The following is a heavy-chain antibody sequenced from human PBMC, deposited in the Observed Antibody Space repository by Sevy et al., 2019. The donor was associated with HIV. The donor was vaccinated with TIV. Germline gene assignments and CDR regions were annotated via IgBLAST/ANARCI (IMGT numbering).Heavy chain of an antibody. D-gene: IGHD2-2*01. CDR1: GYTFRNYG. CDR3: ARDKPQGVVVLPGSMWGGIDY. CDR2: ISAYTGDT. J-gene: IGHJ4*02. V-gene: IGHV1-18*01. Sequence: ASVKVSCRASGYTFRNYGMSWVRQAPGQGLEWLGWISAYTGDTDFAQKVKARVTLTSDTSTNTAYLELRSLRSDDTAVYYCARDKPQGVVVLPGSMWGGIDYWGQGTLVTVSS.